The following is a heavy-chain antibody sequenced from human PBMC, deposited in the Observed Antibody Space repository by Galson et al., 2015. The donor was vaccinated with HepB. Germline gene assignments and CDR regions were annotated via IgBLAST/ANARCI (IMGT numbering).Heavy chain of an antibody. CDR3: ARAPGGATNFDY. CDR2: ISNDGSNK. CDR1: RFTFSRYA. V-gene: IGHV3-30-3*01. J-gene: IGHJ4*02. Sequence: SLRLSCAASRFTFSRYAMHWVRQAPGKGLEWVAVISNDGSNKYYADSVKGRFTISRDNSKNTLYLQMNSLRTDDTAVYFCARAPGGATNFDYWGQGSLVPVSS. D-gene: IGHD1-26*01.